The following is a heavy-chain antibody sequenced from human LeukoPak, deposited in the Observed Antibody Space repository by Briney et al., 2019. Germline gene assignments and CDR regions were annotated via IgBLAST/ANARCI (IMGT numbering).Heavy chain of an antibody. CDR2: IYTSGST. D-gene: IGHD2-2*01. Sequence: PSQTLSLTCTVSGGSISSGSYYWSWIRQPAGKGLEWIGRIYTSGSTNYNPSLKSRVTISVDTSKNQFSLKLSSVTAADTAVYYCARGRGYCSSTSCYSFSWFDPWGQGTLVTVSS. V-gene: IGHV4-61*02. CDR1: GGSISSGSYY. CDR3: ARGRGYCSSTSCYSFSWFDP. J-gene: IGHJ5*02.